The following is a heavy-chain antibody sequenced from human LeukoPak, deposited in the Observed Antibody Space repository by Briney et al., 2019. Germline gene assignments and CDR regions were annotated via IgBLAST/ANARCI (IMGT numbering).Heavy chain of an antibody. CDR1: GFTFGDYY. J-gene: IGHJ4*02. Sequence: SGGPLTLSCAASGFTFGDYYMTWMRQAPWKGLEWLSYISNSGDTTPYADSVKGRFTISRDNAQTSLYLQMTSLRAEDTAVYYCARVGITLAAGTYDFWGQGTLVTVSS. CDR3: ARVGITLAAGTYDF. D-gene: IGHD6-13*01. V-gene: IGHV3-11*01. CDR2: ISNSGDTT.